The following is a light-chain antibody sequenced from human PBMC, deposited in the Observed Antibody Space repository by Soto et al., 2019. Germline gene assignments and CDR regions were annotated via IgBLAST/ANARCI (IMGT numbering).Light chain of an antibody. V-gene: IGLV3-1*01. J-gene: IGLJ2*01. CDR3: QAWDSSTVV. CDR1: KLGDKY. Sequence: SYELTHPPSVSVSPGQTASITCSGDKLGDKYACWYQQKPGQSPVLVIYQDSKRSSGIPERFSGSNSGNTATLTISGTQAMDEADYYCQAWDSSTVVFGGGTQLTVL. CDR2: QDS.